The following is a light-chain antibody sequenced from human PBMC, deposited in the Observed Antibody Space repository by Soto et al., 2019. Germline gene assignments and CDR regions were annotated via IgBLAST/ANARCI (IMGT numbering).Light chain of an antibody. J-gene: IGLJ1*01. CDR1: SSNIGSNT. V-gene: IGLV1-44*01. Sequence: QSVLNQPPSASGAPGQMVTISCSGSSSNIGSNTVNWYQQLPGTAPKLLIYTNNQRPSGVRDRFSGSRSGTSASLAISGLQSEDEADYYCAAWDDSLNGFVFGTGTKVTVL. CDR3: AAWDDSLNGFV. CDR2: TNN.